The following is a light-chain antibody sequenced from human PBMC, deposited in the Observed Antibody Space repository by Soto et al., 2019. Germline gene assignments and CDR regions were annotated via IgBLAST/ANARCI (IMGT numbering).Light chain of an antibody. J-gene: IGLJ1*01. Sequence: QSVLIQPPSVSGSPGQSVTISCTGTSSDVGSYDYVSWYQQHPGTVPKPMIYNVNTPPSGVPDRFSGSKSGNTASMTISGLQAEDEADYYCSSYTSSSTYVFGTGTKVTVL. V-gene: IGLV2-18*02. CDR2: NVN. CDR3: SSYTSSSTYV. CDR1: SSDVGSYDY.